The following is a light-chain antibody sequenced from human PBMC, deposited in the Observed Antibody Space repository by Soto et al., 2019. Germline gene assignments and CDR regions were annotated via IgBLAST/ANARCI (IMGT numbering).Light chain of an antibody. Sequence: EIVLTQSPATLSLSPGERATLSCRASQSVSSYLAWYQQKPGQAPRRLIYDASNRATGIPARFSGRGSGTDFTLTISSPQPEDVAVDYCQERSNWPGTVGRGTKVDIK. CDR3: QERSNWPGT. J-gene: IGKJ3*01. CDR2: DAS. V-gene: IGKV3-11*01. CDR1: QSVSSY.